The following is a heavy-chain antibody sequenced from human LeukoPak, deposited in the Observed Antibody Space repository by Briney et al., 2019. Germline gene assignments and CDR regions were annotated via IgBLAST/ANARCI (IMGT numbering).Heavy chain of an antibody. V-gene: IGHV4-34*01. D-gene: IGHD3-10*01. CDR1: GGSLSGFY. CDR3: ARYYTSGHYYMDV. J-gene: IGHJ6*03. CDR2: INQSGST. Sequence: SETLSLTCAVYGGSLSGFYWSWIRQSPGKGLEWIGEINQSGSTNYNPSLKSRVTISVDTSKNQFSLKLSSVTAADTAVYYCARYYTSGHYYMDVWGKGTTVTVSS.